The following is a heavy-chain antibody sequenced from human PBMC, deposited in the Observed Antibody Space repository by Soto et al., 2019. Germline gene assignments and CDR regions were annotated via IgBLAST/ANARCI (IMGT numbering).Heavy chain of an antibody. CDR3: ARDSIVVVPAAKVGVYYYGMDA. V-gene: IGHV1-69*01. CDR1: GGTFSSYA. J-gene: IGHJ6*02. D-gene: IGHD2-2*01. CDR2: IIPIFGTA. Sequence: QVQLVQSGAEVKKPGSSVKVSCKASGGTFSSYAISWVRQAPGQGLEWMGGIIPIFGTANYAQKFQGRVTITADESTSTAYMELSSLRSEDTAVYYCARDSIVVVPAAKVGVYYYGMDAWGQGTTVTVSS.